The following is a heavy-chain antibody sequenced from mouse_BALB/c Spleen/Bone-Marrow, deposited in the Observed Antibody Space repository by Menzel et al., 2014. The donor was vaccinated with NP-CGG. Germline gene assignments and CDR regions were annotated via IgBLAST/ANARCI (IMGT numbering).Heavy chain of an antibody. CDR1: GFDFSRYW. J-gene: IGHJ3*01. V-gene: IGHV4-1*02. CDR3: ARQKHYYGYPFVY. CDR2: INPDTSTI. Sequence: EVKLVESGGGLVQPGGSLKLSCAASGFDFSRYWMSWVRQAPGKGLEWIGEINPDTSTINYTPSLKDKFIISRDNAKNTLYLQMSKVRSEDTALYYCARQKHYYGYPFVYWGQGTPVTVSA. D-gene: IGHD1-2*01.